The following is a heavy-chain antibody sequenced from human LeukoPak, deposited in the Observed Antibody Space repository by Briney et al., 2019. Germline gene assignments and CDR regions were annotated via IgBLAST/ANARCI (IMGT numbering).Heavy chain of an antibody. J-gene: IGHJ6*03. V-gene: IGHV4-61*02. Sequence: PSETLSLTCTVSDGSISSGSYYWSWIRQPAGKGLEWIGRIYTSGSTNYNPSLKSRVTISVDTSKNQFSLKLSSVTAADTAVYYCARERKDCYDSRPQYYYYYYMDVWGKGTTVTISS. CDR2: IYTSGST. CDR1: DGSISSGSYY. CDR3: ARERKDCYDSRPQYYYYYYMDV. D-gene: IGHD3-22*01.